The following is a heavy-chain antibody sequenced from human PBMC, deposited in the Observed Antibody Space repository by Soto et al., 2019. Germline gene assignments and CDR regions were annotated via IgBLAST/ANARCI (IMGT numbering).Heavy chain of an antibody. CDR2: ISTYNGNT. CDR1: GYTFTSYA. Sequence: QVPLVQSGTEVKKPGASVKVSCKASGYTFTSYALSWVRHAPGQGLEWMGWISTYNGNTNNAQNLQGRVTMTTDISTNTAYMELRSLRSDDTAVYYCARVVGRIPVAGSWNWFDPWGQGTLVTVSS. CDR3: ARVVGRIPVAGSWNWFDP. D-gene: IGHD6-19*01. J-gene: IGHJ5*02. V-gene: IGHV1-18*04.